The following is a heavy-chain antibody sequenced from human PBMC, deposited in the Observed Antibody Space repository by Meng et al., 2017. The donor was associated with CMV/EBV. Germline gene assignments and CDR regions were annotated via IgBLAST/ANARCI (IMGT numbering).Heavy chain of an antibody. J-gene: IGHJ6*02. CDR2: IHSDGVSA. CDR3: ARETTIGGMDV. CDR1: GFTFGSYW. Sequence: GESLKISCGGSGFTFGSYWMHWVRQVPGKGLVWISRIHSDGVSADYAGSVMGRFTISRDNAKNTVYLQMNSLRPEDTAVYYCARETTIGGMDVWGQGTTVTVSS. V-gene: IGHV3-74*01. D-gene: IGHD1-14*01.